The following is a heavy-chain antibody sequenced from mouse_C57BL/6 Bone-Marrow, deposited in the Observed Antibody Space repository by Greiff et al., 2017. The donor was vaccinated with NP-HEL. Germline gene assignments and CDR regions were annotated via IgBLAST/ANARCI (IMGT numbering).Heavy chain of an antibody. V-gene: IGHV1-69*01. CDR2: IDPSDSYT. CDR1: GYTFTSYW. Sequence: QVQLKQSGAELVMPGASVKLSCKASGYTFTSYWMHWVKQRPGQGLEWIGEIDPSDSYTNYNQKFKGKSTLTVDKSSSTAYMQLSSLTSEDSAVYYCARGGSRYYFDYWGQGTTLTVSS. J-gene: IGHJ2*01. CDR3: ARGGSRYYFDY. D-gene: IGHD1-1*02.